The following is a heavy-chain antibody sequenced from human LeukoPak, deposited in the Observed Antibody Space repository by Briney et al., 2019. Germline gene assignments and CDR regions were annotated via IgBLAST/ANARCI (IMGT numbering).Heavy chain of an antibody. J-gene: IGHJ3*01. Sequence: SETLSLTCTVSGGSINSGSYSWSWIRQPAGKGLEWIGRLYTSGSTNYNPSLKSRVTISIDTSKSQFSLKLSSVTTADTAVYYCARYNVGSNWAQAFDVWGQGTMVTVSS. CDR2: LYTSGST. CDR1: GGSINSGSYS. D-gene: IGHD6-13*01. V-gene: IGHV4-61*02. CDR3: ARYNVGSNWAQAFDV.